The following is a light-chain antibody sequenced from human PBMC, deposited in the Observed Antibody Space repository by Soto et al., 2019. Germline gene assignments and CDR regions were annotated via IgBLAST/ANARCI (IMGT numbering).Light chain of an antibody. Sequence: EVVVTQSPATLSLSPGAAAIVSCRASESVASPNLAWYQQKPGQAPRLLIYDASNRATGIPDSFSGTGSGTDFTLTISRLQAEELAVYYCQQYGSPQKTFGERAKVDIK. J-gene: IGKJ1*01. CDR2: DAS. V-gene: IGKV3-20*01. CDR3: QQYGSPQKT. CDR1: ESVASPN.